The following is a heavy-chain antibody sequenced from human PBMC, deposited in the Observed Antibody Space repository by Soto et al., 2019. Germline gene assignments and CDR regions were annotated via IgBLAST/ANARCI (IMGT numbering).Heavy chain of an antibody. V-gene: IGHV4-34*01. J-gene: IGHJ4*02. Sequence: PSETLSLTCAVYGGSFSGYYWSWIRQPPGKGLEWIGEINHSGSTNYNPSLKSRVTISVDTSKNQFSLKLSSVTAADTAVYYCRYSSGWYKFDYWGQGTLVTVSS. D-gene: IGHD6-19*01. CDR2: INHSGST. CDR3: RYSSGWYKFDY. CDR1: GGSFSGYY.